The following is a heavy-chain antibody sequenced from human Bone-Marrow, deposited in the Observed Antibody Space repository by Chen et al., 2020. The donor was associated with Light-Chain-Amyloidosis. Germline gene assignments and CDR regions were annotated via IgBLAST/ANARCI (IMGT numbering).Heavy chain of an antibody. D-gene: IGHD3-22*01. J-gene: IGHJ4*02. V-gene: IGHV3-30*18. CDR1: GFTFSSYG. CDR3: AKIYYDSSGYYFDY. Sequence: QVQLVESGGGVVQPGRSLRLSCAASGFTFSSYGMHGVRQAPGKGLEWVAVISYDGSNKYYADSVKGRFTISRDNSKNTLYLQMNSLRAEYTAVYYCAKIYYDSSGYYFDYWGQGTLVTVSS. CDR2: ISYDGSNK.